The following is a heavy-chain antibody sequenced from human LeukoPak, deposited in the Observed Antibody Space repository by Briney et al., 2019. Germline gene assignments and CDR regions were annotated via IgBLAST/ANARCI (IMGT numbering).Heavy chain of an antibody. CDR2: IFYSGTT. D-gene: IGHD1-26*01. J-gene: IGHJ3*02. CDR1: GGSISGYY. CDR3: ARFLRGATNALEI. V-gene: IGHV4-59*01. Sequence: SETLSLTCTVSGGSISGYYWGWIRQPPGKGLEHIGFIFYSGTTNYNPSLKSRVTISVDTSKNQFSLKLSSVTAADTAVYYCARFLRGATNALEIWGQGTMVTVSS.